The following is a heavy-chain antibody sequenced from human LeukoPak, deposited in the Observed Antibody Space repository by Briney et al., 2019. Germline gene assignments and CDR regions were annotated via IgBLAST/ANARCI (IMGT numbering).Heavy chain of an antibody. Sequence: SETLSLTCTVSGGSISSYYWSWIRQPPGKGLEWIGYIYYSGSTNYNPSLKSRVTISVDTSKNQFSLKLSSVTAADMAVYYCARVARYDSSVNLDYWGQGTLVTVSS. V-gene: IGHV4-59*01. J-gene: IGHJ4*02. CDR3: ARVARYDSSVNLDY. CDR1: GGSISSYY. D-gene: IGHD3-22*01. CDR2: IYYSGST.